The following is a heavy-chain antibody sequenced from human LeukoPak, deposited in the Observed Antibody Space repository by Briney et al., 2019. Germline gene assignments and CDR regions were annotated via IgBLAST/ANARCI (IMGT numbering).Heavy chain of an antibody. J-gene: IGHJ3*02. CDR1: GYSISSGYY. Sequence: SETLSLTCTVSGYSISSGYYWGWIRQPPGKGLEWIGSIYHSGSTYYNPSLKSRVTISVDTSKNQFSLKLSSVTAADTAVYYCASDHAYSSSWFAFDIWGQGTMVTVSS. CDR3: ASDHAYSSSWFAFDI. CDR2: IYHSGST. D-gene: IGHD6-13*01. V-gene: IGHV4-38-2*02.